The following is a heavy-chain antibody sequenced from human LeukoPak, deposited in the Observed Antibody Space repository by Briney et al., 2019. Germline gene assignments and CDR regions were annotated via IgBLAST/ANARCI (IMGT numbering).Heavy chain of an antibody. Sequence: GGSLRLSCAASGFTFNSYEMNWVRQAPGKGLEWVSYISSSGSTIYYADSVKGRFTISRDNAKNSLYLQMNSLKAEDTAVYYCAREAVAGTGFDYWGQGTLVTVSS. CDR2: ISSSGSTI. V-gene: IGHV3-48*03. CDR3: AREAVAGTGFDY. J-gene: IGHJ4*02. CDR1: GFTFNSYE. D-gene: IGHD6-19*01.